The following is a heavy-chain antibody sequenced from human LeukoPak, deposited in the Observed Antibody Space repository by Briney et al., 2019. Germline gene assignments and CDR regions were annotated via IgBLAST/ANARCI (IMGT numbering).Heavy chain of an antibody. V-gene: IGHV4-59*01. CDR1: GGSISSYY. Sequence: SETLSLTCTVSGGSISSYYWSWIRQPPGKGLEWIGYIYYSGSTNYNPSLKSRVTIPVDTSKNQFSLKLSSVTAADTAVYYCATARHYYGSFDYWGQGTLVTVSS. CDR3: ATARHYYGSFDY. D-gene: IGHD3-10*01. J-gene: IGHJ4*02. CDR2: IYYSGST.